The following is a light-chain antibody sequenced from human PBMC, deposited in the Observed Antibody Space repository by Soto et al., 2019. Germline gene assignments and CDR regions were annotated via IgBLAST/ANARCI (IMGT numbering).Light chain of an antibody. J-gene: IGKJ2*01. CDR1: QTVFHSSYNKDL. Sequence: DIVMTQSPVSLSVSLGERATINCKSSQTVFHSSYNKDLLAWHQQKPGQPPKLLFYWASTRESGVPARFGGGGCGTDFSLTISSLQAEDVAVYYCQQYYSSLTVGRGTKLEIK. CDR3: QQYYSSLT. V-gene: IGKV4-1*01. CDR2: WAS.